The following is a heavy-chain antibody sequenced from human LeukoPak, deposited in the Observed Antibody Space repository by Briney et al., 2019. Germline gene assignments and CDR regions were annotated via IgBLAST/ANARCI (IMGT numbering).Heavy chain of an antibody. CDR3: ARQLPSPNDHYYFDY. CDR2: INPNSGDT. V-gene: IGHV1-2*02. D-gene: IGHD1-1*01. J-gene: IGHJ4*02. CDR1: GYTFTDYY. Sequence: ASVKVSCKASGYTFTDYYMHWVRQAPGQGLEWMGWINPNSGDTYYAPKFQGRVTMTRDTSISTAYMELSRLRSDDTAVYYCARQLPSPNDHYYFDYWGQGTLVTVSS.